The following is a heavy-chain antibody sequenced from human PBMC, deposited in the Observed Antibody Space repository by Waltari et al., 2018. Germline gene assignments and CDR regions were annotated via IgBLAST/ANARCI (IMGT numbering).Heavy chain of an antibody. CDR1: GGSITRDH. D-gene: IGHD3-9*01. CDR3: ARDYYDILTGYVANDY. J-gene: IGHJ1*01. V-gene: IGHV4-4*07. Sequence: QVQLQESDPGLVKPSATLSLNCTVSGGSITRDHWIWIRQPAGKGLEWIGRIYSSGSTKYNPSLKSRVTMSADTSKNQFSLKLTSVTAADTAVYYCARDYYDILTGYVANDYWGQGTLVTVSS. CDR2: IYSSGST.